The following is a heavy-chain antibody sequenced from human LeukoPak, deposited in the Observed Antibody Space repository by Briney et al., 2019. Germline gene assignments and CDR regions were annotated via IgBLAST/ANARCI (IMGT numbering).Heavy chain of an antibody. J-gene: IGHJ1*01. D-gene: IGHD3-22*01. V-gene: IGHV3-11*01. Sequence: GGSLRLSCAASGFTFSDYYMSWIRQAPGKGLEWVSYISSSGSTIYYADSVKGRFTISRDNAKNSLYLQMNSLRAEDTAVYYCARDNYYDSSGYYFREYFQHWGQGTLVTVSS. CDR3: ARDNYYDSSGYYFREYFQH. CDR1: GFTFSDYY. CDR2: ISSSGSTI.